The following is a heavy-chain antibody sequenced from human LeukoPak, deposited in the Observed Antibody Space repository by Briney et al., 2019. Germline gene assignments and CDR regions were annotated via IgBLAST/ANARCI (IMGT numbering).Heavy chain of an antibody. CDR1: GGSVSSGSYY. Sequence: SETLSLTCTVSGGSVSSGSYYWSWIRQPPGKGLEWIGYIYYSGSTNYNPSLKSRVTISVDTSKNQFSLKLSSVTAADTAVYYCARVLSSSGWDFDYWGQGTLVTVSS. V-gene: IGHV4-61*01. CDR2: IYYSGST. D-gene: IGHD6-19*01. J-gene: IGHJ4*02. CDR3: ARVLSSSGWDFDY.